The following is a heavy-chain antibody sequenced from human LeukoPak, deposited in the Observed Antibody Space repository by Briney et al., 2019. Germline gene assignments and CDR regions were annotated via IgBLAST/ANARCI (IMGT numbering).Heavy chain of an antibody. J-gene: IGHJ3*02. CDR1: GFTFSDYW. Sequence: PGGSLRLSCVASGFTFSDYWMSWVRQAPGKGLEWVAHIKHDASEKYYVDSVKGRFTISRDNAKNSLYLPMNSLRAEDTDVYYCARTSKYSFDIWGQGTMVTVSS. CDR3: ARTSKYSFDI. V-gene: IGHV3-7*04. D-gene: IGHD2/OR15-2a*01. CDR2: IKHDASEK.